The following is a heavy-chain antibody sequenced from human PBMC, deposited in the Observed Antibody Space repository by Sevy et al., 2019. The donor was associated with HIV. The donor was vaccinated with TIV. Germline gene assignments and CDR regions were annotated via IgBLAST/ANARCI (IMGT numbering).Heavy chain of an antibody. CDR2: IYYSGST. CDR3: AATMIVVAATNHDAFDI. J-gene: IGHJ3*02. CDR1: GGSISSGDYY. Sequence: SETLSLTCTVSGGSISSGDYYWSWIRQPPGKGLEWIGYIYYSGSTYYNPSLKSRVTISVDTSKNQFSLKLSSVTAADTAVYYCAATMIVVAATNHDAFDIWGQGTMVTVSS. V-gene: IGHV4-30-4*01. D-gene: IGHD3-22*01.